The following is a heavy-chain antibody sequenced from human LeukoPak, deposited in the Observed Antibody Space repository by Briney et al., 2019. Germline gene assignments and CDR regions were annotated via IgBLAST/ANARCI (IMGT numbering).Heavy chain of an antibody. CDR3: ARLPMYYYDSSEGYYYYGMDV. D-gene: IGHD3-22*01. CDR2: IYYSGST. CDR1: GGSISSGDYY. J-gene: IGHJ6*02. V-gene: IGHV4-30-4*01. Sequence: SETLSLTCTVSGGSISSGDYYWSWIRQPPGKGLEWIGYIYYSGSTYYNPSLKSRVTISVDTSKNQFSLKLSSVTAADMAVYYCARLPMYYYDSSEGYYYYGMDVWGQGTTVTVSS.